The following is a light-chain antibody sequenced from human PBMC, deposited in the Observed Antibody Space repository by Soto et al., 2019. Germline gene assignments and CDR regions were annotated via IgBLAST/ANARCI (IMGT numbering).Light chain of an antibody. CDR3: QQTHSTPPT. Sequence: DIQMTRSPSSLSASVGDRVTITCRASQSISSYLNWYQQKPGKAPNLLIYAASSLQSGVPSRFSGSGSGTDFTLTISSLQPEDFATYYCQQTHSTPPTFGQGTKVDIK. J-gene: IGKJ1*01. V-gene: IGKV1-39*01. CDR1: QSISSY. CDR2: AAS.